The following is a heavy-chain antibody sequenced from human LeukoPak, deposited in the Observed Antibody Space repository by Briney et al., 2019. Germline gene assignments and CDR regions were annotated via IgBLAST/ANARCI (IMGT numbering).Heavy chain of an antibody. V-gene: IGHV1-69*13. CDR2: IIPIFGTA. Sequence: SVKVSCKASGGTFSSYAISWVRQAPGQGLEWMGGIIPIFGTANYAQKFQGRVTITADESASTAYMELSSLRSEDTAVYYCARLPDPRSLDYFDYWGQGTLVTVSS. CDR3: ARLPDPRSLDYFDY. J-gene: IGHJ4*02. CDR1: GGTFSSYA.